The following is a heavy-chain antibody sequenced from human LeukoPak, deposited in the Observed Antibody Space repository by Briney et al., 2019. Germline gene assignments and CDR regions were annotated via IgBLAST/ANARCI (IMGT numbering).Heavy chain of an antibody. J-gene: IGHJ4*02. CDR1: GFTSSTYW. CDR3: AKSRRAYCSGGSCFGLWDY. V-gene: IGHV3-74*01. Sequence: GGSLRLSCAASGFTSSTYWMHWVRQAPGKGLVWVSRINSDESSTTYADSVKGRFTISRDNAKNTLYLQMNSLRAEDTAVYYCAKSRRAYCSGGSCFGLWDYWGQGTLVTVSS. D-gene: IGHD2-15*01. CDR2: INSDESST.